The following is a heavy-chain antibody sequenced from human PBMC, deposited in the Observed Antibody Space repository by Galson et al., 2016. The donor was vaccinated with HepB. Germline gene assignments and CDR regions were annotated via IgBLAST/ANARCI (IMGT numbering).Heavy chain of an antibody. CDR1: GFTFSSYA. J-gene: IGHJ4*02. CDR2: ISITVSST. Sequence: SLRLSCAASGFTFSSYAMSWVRQAPGKGLEWVSAISITVSSTYYADSVKGRFTIYRENSKNTVYLQMNSLRAEDTAVYYCGRGSSGDVYNFGAYWGQGTRVTVSS. V-gene: IGHV3-23*01. CDR3: GRGSSGDVYNFGAY. D-gene: IGHD5-24*01.